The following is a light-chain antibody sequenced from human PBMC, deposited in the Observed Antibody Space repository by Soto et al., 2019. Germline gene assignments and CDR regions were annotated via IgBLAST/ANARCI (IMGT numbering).Light chain of an antibody. J-gene: IGLJ1*01. V-gene: IGLV2-14*01. CDR3: SSYTSRRTSV. CDR2: DVT. CDR1: SSDVGGYNY. Sequence: QSALTQPASVSGSPGQSITISCTGTSSDVGGYNYVSWYQQHPGKAPKLMIYDVTNRPSGVSNRFSGAKSGNTASLTIFGLQAEDEADYYCSSYTSRRTSVFGTGTKVTVL.